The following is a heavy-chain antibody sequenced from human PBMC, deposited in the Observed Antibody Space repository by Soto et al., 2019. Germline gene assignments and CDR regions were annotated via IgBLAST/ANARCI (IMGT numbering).Heavy chain of an antibody. CDR2: INHSGST. J-gene: IGHJ5*02. CDR3: ARYSSGQGNWFDP. V-gene: IGHV4-34*01. CDR1: GGSFSGYY. D-gene: IGHD6-19*01. Sequence: SETLSLTCAVYGGSFSGYYWSWIRQPPGKGLEWIGEINHSGSTNYNPSLKSRVTISVDTSKNQFSLKLSSVTAADTAVYYCARYSSGQGNWFDPWGQGTLVTVSS.